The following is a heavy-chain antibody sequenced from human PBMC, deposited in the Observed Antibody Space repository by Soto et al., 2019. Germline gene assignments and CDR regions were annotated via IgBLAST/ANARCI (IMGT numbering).Heavy chain of an antibody. V-gene: IGHV3-23*01. Sequence: PGGSLRLSCTASGFTFSSYAMNWFRQAPGKGLEWVSVISGSGGSTYYADSVKGRFTISRDNSKNKLYLQMNSLRAEDTAVYYCASRTSGWYFDYWGQGTLVTVS. D-gene: IGHD6-19*01. CDR2: ISGSGGST. J-gene: IGHJ4*02. CDR1: GFTFSSYA. CDR3: ASRTSGWYFDY.